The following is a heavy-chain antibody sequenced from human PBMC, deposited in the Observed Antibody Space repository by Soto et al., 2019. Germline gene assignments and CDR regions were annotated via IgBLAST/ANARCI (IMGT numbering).Heavy chain of an antibody. J-gene: IGHJ4*02. Sequence: EVQLLESGGGLVQPGGSLRLSCEASGFTFNNYAMSWVRQAPGTGLEWVSSISISGGTTYYTDSVKGRFTISRDNSKNTLYLQMNSLGVEDTAVYSCARPTVAGTGRFDYCGQGTLVTVSS. CDR2: ISISGGTT. CDR1: GFTFNNYA. D-gene: IGHD6-19*01. V-gene: IGHV3-23*01. CDR3: ARPTVAGTGRFDY.